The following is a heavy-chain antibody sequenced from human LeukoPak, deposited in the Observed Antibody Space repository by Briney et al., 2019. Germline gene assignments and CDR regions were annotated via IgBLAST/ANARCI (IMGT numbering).Heavy chain of an antibody. V-gene: IGHV4-39*01. Sequence: SETLSLTCTVSGGSISSSSYYWGWLRPPPGKGLEWIGSMSYSGTTYSNPSLKSRVTISVDTSKNQFSLKVNSVTAADTGVYYCARHPEVLMAFDIWGQGTLVTVST. J-gene: IGHJ3*02. CDR2: MSYSGTT. CDR3: ARHPEVLMAFDI. D-gene: IGHD1-14*01. CDR1: GGSISSSSYY.